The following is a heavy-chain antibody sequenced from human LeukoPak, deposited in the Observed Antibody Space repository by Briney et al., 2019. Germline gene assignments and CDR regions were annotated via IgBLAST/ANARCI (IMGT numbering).Heavy chain of an antibody. Sequence: GGSLTLSCAASGFTFSSYAMSWVRQDPARGLEWVSSLRGDGETFYADSVKGRFTLSRDESRNTVYLHLNNLRVEDTAVYYCANASWVSNADAVLWGQGTVVTVS. CDR3: ANASWVSNADAVL. CDR1: GFTFSSYA. J-gene: IGHJ4*02. CDR2: LRGDGET. D-gene: IGHD1-1*01. V-gene: IGHV3-23*01.